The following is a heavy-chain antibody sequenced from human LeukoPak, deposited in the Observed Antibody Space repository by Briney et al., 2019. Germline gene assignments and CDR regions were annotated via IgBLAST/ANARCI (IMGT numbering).Heavy chain of an antibody. J-gene: IGHJ6*02. Sequence: SETLSLTCTVSGGSISSYYWSWIRQPPGKGLEWIGYLYYSGSTNYNPSLKSRVTISVDTSKNQFSLKLSSVTAADTAVYYCARASYSGYDYRYYYYGMDIWGQGTTVTVSS. CDR3: ARASYSGYDYRYYYYGMDI. CDR2: LYYSGST. CDR1: GGSISSYY. V-gene: IGHV4-59*01. D-gene: IGHD5-12*01.